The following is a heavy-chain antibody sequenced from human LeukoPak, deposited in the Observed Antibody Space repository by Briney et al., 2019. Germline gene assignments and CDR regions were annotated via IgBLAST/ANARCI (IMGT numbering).Heavy chain of an antibody. Sequence: ASVTVSCKSSGYAFTNYYMHWVRQAPGQGLEWMGIINPSGGSTIYAQKFQGRVTMSRDTSTSTIYMELSSLRSEDTAVYYCARRNSHIGSYRPSYYFDYWGQGTLVTVSS. V-gene: IGHV1-46*01. CDR2: INPSGGST. CDR3: ARRNSHIGSYRPSYYFDY. CDR1: GYAFTNYY. D-gene: IGHD1-26*01. J-gene: IGHJ4*02.